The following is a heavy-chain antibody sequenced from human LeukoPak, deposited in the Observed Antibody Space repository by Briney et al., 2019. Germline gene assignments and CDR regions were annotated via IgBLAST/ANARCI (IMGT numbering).Heavy chain of an antibody. CDR2: ISAYNGNT. J-gene: IGHJ4*02. D-gene: IGHD4-23*01. Sequence: ASVKVSCKASGYTFTSYGFNWVRQAPGQGLEWMGWISAYNGNTNYAQKLQGRVTMTTDTSTSTAYMELRSLTSDDTAVYFCARGFGRGNGFDYWGQGALVTVSS. CDR1: GYTFTSYG. CDR3: ARGFGRGNGFDY. V-gene: IGHV1-18*01.